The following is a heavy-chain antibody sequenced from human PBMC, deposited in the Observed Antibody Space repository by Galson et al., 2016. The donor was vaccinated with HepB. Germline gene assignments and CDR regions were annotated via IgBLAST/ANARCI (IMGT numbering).Heavy chain of an antibody. J-gene: IGHJ4*02. Sequence: PALVKPTQTLTLTCTFSGFSLNTSGMCVTWVRQPPGKALEWLALIDWDDDKYYSTSRKTRLTISKDTSKNQVVLTMTNMEPVDTATYYCARSSGWFEGFFDCWGQRTLVTVSS. CDR3: ARSSGWFEGFFDC. D-gene: IGHD6-19*01. CDR2: IDWDDDK. CDR1: GFSLNTSGMC. V-gene: IGHV2-70*20.